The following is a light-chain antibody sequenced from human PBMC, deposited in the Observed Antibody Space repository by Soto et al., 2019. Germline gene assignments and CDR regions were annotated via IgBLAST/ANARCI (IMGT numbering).Light chain of an antibody. V-gene: IGKV3-11*01. CDR2: DAS. Sequence: EIVLTQSPATLSLSPGERATLSCRASQRVSSYLAWYQQKPGQAPRLLIYDASNRATGIQARFSGSGSGTEFTLTTSSLEPEDFAVYYCQQRSNWPPAVTFGQGTKVEIK. J-gene: IGKJ1*01. CDR3: QQRSNWPPAVT. CDR1: QRVSSY.